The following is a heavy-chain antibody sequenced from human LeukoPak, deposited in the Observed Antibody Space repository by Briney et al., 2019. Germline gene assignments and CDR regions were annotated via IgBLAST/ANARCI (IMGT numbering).Heavy chain of an antibody. V-gene: IGHV1-18*01. J-gene: IGHJ4*02. Sequence: ASVKVSCKASGGTFSSYAISWVRQAPGQGLEWMGWISAYNGNTNYAQKLQGRVTMTTDTSTSTAYMELRSLRSDDTAVYYCARDGGSGSYYRYYFDYWGQGTLVTVSS. CDR2: ISAYNGNT. D-gene: IGHD3-10*01. CDR1: GGTFSSYA. CDR3: ARDGGSGSYYRYYFDY.